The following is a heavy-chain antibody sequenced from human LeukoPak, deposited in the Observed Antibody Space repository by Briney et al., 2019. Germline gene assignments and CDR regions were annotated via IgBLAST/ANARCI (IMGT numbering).Heavy chain of an antibody. CDR3: AKYAVRETFFGDY. CDR1: GFTFSNYA. V-gene: IGHV3-23*01. Sequence: GGSLRLSCAASGFTFSNYAMAWVRQAPGKGLEWVSGISAGGTRTYYADSVRGRFTIFRDNSMDTVYLQMNSLRAEDTGVYYCAKYAVRETFFGDYWGQGTLVAVSS. CDR2: ISAGGTRT. D-gene: IGHD3-3*01. J-gene: IGHJ4*02.